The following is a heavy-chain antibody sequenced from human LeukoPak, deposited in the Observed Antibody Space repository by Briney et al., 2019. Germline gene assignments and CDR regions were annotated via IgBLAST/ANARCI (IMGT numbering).Heavy chain of an antibody. CDR1: GYSFTSYW. J-gene: IGHJ4*02. Sequence: RGESLKISCKGSGYSFTSYWIGWVRQLPGKGLEWMGIIYPGDSDTRYSPSFQGQVTISADKSISTAYLQWSSLKASDTAMYYCARLAYDILTGYYPYYFDYWGQGTLVTVSS. D-gene: IGHD3-9*01. CDR2: IYPGDSDT. V-gene: IGHV5-51*01. CDR3: ARLAYDILTGYYPYYFDY.